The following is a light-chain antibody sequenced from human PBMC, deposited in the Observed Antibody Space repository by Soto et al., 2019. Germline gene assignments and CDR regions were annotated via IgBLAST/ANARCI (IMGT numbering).Light chain of an antibody. CDR2: DNN. CDR1: SSNIGNNY. V-gene: IGLV1-51*01. J-gene: IGLJ2*01. Sequence: QSVLTQPPSVSASPGQTVTISCSGSSSNIGNNYVSWYQQGPGTAPKLLTYDNNKRPSGIPDRFSDAKSGTSATLDITGLQTGDEADYYCAAWHTSWSAAVFGGGTKVTVL. CDR3: AAWHTSWSAAV.